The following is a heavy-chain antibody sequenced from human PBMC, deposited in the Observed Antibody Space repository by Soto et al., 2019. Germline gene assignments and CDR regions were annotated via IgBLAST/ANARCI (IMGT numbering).Heavy chain of an antibody. CDR1: GFTFSSYA. CDR2: ISYDGSNK. V-gene: IGHV3-30-3*01. Sequence: PGGSLRLSCAASGFTFSSYAMHWVRKAPGKRLEWVAVISYDGSNKYYADSVKGRFTISRDNSKNTLYLQMNSLRAEDTAVYYCARDRSYYDILTGDYYYYGMDVWGQGTTVTVSS. CDR3: ARDRSYYDILTGDYYYYGMDV. D-gene: IGHD3-9*01. J-gene: IGHJ6*02.